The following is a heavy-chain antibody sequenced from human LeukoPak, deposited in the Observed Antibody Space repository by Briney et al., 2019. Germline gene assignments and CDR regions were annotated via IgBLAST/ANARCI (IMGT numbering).Heavy chain of an antibody. Sequence: PSETLSLNCTVSGGSISTYYWSWIRQPPGKGLEWIGNIYYSGSTNYNPSLKSRVTISVDTSKNQFSLKLTSVTAADTAVYYCARGGPMITSYWGQGTLVTVSS. D-gene: IGHD3-16*01. CDR1: GGSISTYY. V-gene: IGHV4-59*08. CDR2: IYYSGST. CDR3: ARGGPMITSY. J-gene: IGHJ4*02.